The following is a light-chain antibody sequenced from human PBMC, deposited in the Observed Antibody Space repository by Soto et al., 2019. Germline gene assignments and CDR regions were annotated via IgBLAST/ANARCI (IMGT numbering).Light chain of an antibody. V-gene: IGLV2-8*01. CDR2: EVS. J-gene: IGLJ2*01. Sequence: QSALTQPASVSGSPGQSISVSCTGSSGDVGSYKYVSWYQQHPGKAPKLMIYEVSKRPSGVPDRFSGSKSGNTASLTVSGLQAEDEADYYCSSYAGSNAVVFGGGTKLTVL. CDR1: SGDVGSYKY. CDR3: SSYAGSNAVV.